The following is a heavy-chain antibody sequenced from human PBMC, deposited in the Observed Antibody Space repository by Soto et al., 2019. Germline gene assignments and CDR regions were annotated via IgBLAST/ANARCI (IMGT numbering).Heavy chain of an antibody. J-gene: IGHJ4*02. CDR1: GFTFSSYG. V-gene: IGHV3-30*03. CDR2: ISYDGGLQ. Sequence: QAQLVESGGGVVQPGRSLRLSCAASGFTFSSYGMHWVRQPPGTGLEWVAVISYDGGLQHYADSVKGRFTISRDNSKNTVLLQMNSLRAEDTAVYYCVSDRGYGHASVPYSWGQGTLVSVSS. D-gene: IGHD5-18*01. CDR3: VSDRGYGHASVPYS.